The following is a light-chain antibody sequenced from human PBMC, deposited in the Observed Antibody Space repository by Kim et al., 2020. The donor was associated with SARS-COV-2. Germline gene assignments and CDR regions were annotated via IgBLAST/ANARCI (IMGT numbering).Light chain of an antibody. CDR2: LEGSGNH. CDR3: ETWNNITHV. J-gene: IGLJ3*02. V-gene: IGLV4-60*02. CDR1: SGHSSYI. Sequence: QPVLTHSSSASASLGSSVTLTCTLTSGHSSYIISWHQQQPGKAPGYLMKLEGSGNHDKGSGVPDRFSGSGSGADRYLTFSNLQFEDEADYYCETWNNITHVFGGGTKVTVL.